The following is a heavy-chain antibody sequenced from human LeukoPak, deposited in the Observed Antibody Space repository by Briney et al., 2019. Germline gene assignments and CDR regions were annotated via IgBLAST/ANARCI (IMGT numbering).Heavy chain of an antibody. D-gene: IGHD7-27*01. CDR3: ARDKAVTAELTQYFQH. V-gene: IGHV1-69*04. CDR1: GGTFSSYA. J-gene: IGHJ1*01. Sequence: GASVKVSCKASGGTFSSYAISWVRQAPGQGLEWMGRIIPILGIANYAQKFQGRVTITADKSTNTAYMELSSLRSEDTAVYYCARDKAVTAELTQYFQHWGQGTLVTVSS. CDR2: IIPILGIA.